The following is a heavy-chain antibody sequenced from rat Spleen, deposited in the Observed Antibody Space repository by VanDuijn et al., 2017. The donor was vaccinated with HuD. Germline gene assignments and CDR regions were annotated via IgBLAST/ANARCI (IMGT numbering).Heavy chain of an antibody. J-gene: IGHJ4*01. CDR1: GFSLTSYG. CDR3: TREVFNYGSYVMDA. V-gene: IGHV2-15*01. D-gene: IGHD1-3*01. Sequence: QVQLKESGPDLVQPSQTLSLTCTVSGFSLTSYGVSWVRQPPGKGLEWMGGIWGDGSTDYNSALKSRLSISRDTPKSQVFLKMNSLQTDDTAIYFCTREVFNYGSYVMDAWGQGASVTVSS. CDR2: IWGDGST.